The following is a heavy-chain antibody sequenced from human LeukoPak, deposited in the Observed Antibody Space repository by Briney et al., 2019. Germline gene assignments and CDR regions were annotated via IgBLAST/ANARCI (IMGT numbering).Heavy chain of an antibody. Sequence: GGSLRLSCAASGFTFSSYGMHWVRQAPGKGLEWVSSISGSGDSTYYADSVKGRFTISRDNSKNTLYLQMNSLRAEDTAVYYCAKMGYCGGDCYRYYFHYWGQGTLVTVSS. V-gene: IGHV3-23*01. J-gene: IGHJ4*02. CDR2: ISGSGDST. CDR3: AKMGYCGGDCYRYYFHY. D-gene: IGHD2-21*02. CDR1: GFTFSSYG.